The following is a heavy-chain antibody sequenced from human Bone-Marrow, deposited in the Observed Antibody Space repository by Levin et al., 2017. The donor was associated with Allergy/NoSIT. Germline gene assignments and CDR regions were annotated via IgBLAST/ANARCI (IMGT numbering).Heavy chain of an antibody. J-gene: IGHJ4*02. CDR3: AKPKYFGELTNFDS. CDR1: GFSFSSQA. Sequence: GESLKISCAASGFSFSSQAMHWVRQAPGRGLEWVAIISKDESNKYYADSVEGRFTISRDNARNTLYLEMNSLRAEDTALYYCAKPKYFGELTNFDSWGQGTLVTVSS. D-gene: IGHD3-10*01. CDR2: ISKDESNK. V-gene: IGHV3-30*18.